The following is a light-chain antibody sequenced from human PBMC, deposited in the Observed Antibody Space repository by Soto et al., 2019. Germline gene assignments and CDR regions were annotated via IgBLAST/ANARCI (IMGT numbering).Light chain of an antibody. V-gene: IGKV3-11*01. Sequence: EVVLTQSTVTVSLAQRERATFSCSASQSFRGLLAWYQQKPGQAPRLLIYDASNRATGIPPRFSGSGSGTDFTLTISSLEPEDSAVYYCQQRHMWPITFGQGTQLEIK. CDR1: QSFRGL. CDR3: QQRHMWPIT. CDR2: DAS. J-gene: IGKJ5*01.